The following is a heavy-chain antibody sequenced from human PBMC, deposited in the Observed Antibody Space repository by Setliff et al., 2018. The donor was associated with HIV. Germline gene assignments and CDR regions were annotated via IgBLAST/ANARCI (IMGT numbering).Heavy chain of an antibody. D-gene: IGHD1-1*01. V-gene: IGHV4-59*01. CDR3: ASAGSGTRAPPRY. CDR1: GGSFSGYY. J-gene: IGHJ4*02. Sequence: SETLSLTCGGYGGSFSGYYWSWIRQPPGKGLEWIGYIYYSGSTKHNPSLKSRVTISLDTSKNQFSLKLTSVTAADTAVYYCASAGSGTRAPPRYWGQGTLVTVSS. CDR2: IYYSGST.